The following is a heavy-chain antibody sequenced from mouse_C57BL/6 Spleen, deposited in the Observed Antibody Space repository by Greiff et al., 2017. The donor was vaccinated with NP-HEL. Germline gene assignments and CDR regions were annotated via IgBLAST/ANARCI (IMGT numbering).Heavy chain of an antibody. Sequence: EVQGVESGGGLVKPGGSLKLSCAASGFTFSSYAMSWVRQTPEKRLEWVATISAGGSYTYYPDNVKGRFTISRDNANNNLYLQMSHLKSEDTAMYYCARGAQAPFDYWGQGTTLTVSS. CDR3: ARGAQAPFDY. CDR1: GFTFSSYA. D-gene: IGHD3-2*02. J-gene: IGHJ2*01. CDR2: ISAGGSYT. V-gene: IGHV5-4*01.